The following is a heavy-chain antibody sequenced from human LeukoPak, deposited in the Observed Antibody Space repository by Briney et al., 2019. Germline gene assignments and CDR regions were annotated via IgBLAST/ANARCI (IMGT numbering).Heavy chain of an antibody. D-gene: IGHD3-22*01. Sequence: PGRSLRLSCAASGFTFSNYGMHWVRQAPGKGLEWVAVISYDGGNKYYADSVKGRFTISRDNSKNTLYLQMNSLRAEDTAVYYCAKDNYYDSSGYGPLAFDIWGQGTMVTVSS. CDR1: GFTFSNYG. CDR2: ISYDGGNK. V-gene: IGHV3-30*18. CDR3: AKDNYYDSSGYGPLAFDI. J-gene: IGHJ3*02.